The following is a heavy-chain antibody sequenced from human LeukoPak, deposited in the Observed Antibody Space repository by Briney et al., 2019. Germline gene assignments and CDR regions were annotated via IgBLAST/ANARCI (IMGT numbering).Heavy chain of an antibody. CDR1: GYTLTGYY. Sequence: ASVKVSCKASGYTLTGYYMHWVRQAPGQGLEWMGWINPNSGGTNYAQKFQGRVTMTRDTSISTAYMELSRLRSDDTAVYYCARAQGLTGYSFDYWGQGTLVTVSS. V-gene: IGHV1-2*02. J-gene: IGHJ4*02. CDR3: ARAQGLTGYSFDY. CDR2: INPNSGGT. D-gene: IGHD3-9*01.